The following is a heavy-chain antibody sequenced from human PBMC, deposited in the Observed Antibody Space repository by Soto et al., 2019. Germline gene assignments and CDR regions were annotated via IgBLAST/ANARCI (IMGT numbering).Heavy chain of an antibody. D-gene: IGHD2-2*01. CDR2: IYSRGVT. CDR1: GDSINNYY. J-gene: IGHJ6*02. V-gene: IGHV4-59*01. CDR3: ARSQYFYYGMNV. Sequence: PSETLSLTCTVSGDSINNYYWSWVRQPPGKGLEWIGYIYSRGVTKYNSSLKSRLTISIDTSKSQFSLRLDSVTAADTAVYYCARSQYFYYGMNVWGQGTPVTVSS.